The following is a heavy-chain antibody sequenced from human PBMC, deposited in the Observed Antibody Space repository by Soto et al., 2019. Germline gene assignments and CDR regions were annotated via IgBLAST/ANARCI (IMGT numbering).Heavy chain of an antibody. CDR2: IYHSGST. CDR1: GGSISSGGYS. V-gene: IGHV4-30-2*01. Sequence: QLQLQESGSGLVKPSQTLSLTCAVSGGSISSGGYSWRWIRQPPGKGLEWLGYIYHSGSTYFNPALKSRVTRTVDRSKNQFSLKRSSGTAADTAVYYCARVPGPWGQGTRVTVSS. CDR3: ARVPGP. J-gene: IGHJ5*02.